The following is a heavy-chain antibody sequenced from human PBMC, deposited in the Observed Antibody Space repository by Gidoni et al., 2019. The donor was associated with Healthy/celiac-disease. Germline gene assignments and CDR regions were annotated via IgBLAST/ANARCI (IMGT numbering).Heavy chain of an antibody. CDR2: IRSKAYGGTT. CDR3: TRDRSGSYPSGDY. V-gene: IGHV3-49*03. D-gene: IGHD1-26*01. Sequence: EVQLVESGGGLVQPGRSLRLSCTASGFTFGDYAMSWFRQAPGKGLEWVGFIRSKAYGGTTEYAASVKGRFTISRDDSKSIAYLQMNSLKTEDTAVYYCTRDRSGSYPSGDYWGQGTLVTVSS. CDR1: GFTFGDYA. J-gene: IGHJ4*02.